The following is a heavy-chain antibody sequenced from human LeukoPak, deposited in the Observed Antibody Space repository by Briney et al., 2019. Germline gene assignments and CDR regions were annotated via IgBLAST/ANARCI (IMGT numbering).Heavy chain of an antibody. Sequence: PSQTLSLTCTVPGGAISSYYWSWIRQSPGIRLEWIGYIDYNGNTKYNPSLKSRVTISVDTSKTHFSLRLNSVTAADTAVYYCARELILPAAGVNWFDPWGQGTLVTVST. D-gene: IGHD6-13*01. J-gene: IGHJ5*02. CDR1: GGAISSYY. V-gene: IGHV4-59*01. CDR3: ARELILPAAGVNWFDP. CDR2: IDYNGNT.